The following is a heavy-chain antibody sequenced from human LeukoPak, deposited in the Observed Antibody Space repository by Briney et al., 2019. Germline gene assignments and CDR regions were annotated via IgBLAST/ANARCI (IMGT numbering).Heavy chain of an antibody. J-gene: IGHJ4*02. CDR1: GFTVTTSG. Sequence: PGGSLRLSCAASGFTVTTSGMSWVRQAPGKGLEWVSVVYPDGQTHYADSVQGRFVISRDSSKNTLYLEMKSLRAEDTAVYYCCKDCSGGSCYSFDYWGQGTLVTVSS. D-gene: IGHD2-15*01. CDR3: CKDCSGGSCYSFDY. CDR2: VYPDGQT. V-gene: IGHV3-53*01.